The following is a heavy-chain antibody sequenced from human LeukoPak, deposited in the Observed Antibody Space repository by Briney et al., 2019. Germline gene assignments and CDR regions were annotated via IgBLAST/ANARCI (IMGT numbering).Heavy chain of an antibody. D-gene: IGHD3-10*01. CDR1: GYTFTSYG. Sequence: ASVKVSCKASGYTFTSYGISWVRQAPGQGLEWMGWINPNSGGTNYAQKFQGRVTMTRDTSISTAYMELSRLRSDDTAVYYCARSRYYYGSGSYRYSAFDIWGQGTMVTVSS. CDR2: INPNSGGT. CDR3: ARSRYYYGSGSYRYSAFDI. J-gene: IGHJ3*02. V-gene: IGHV1-2*02.